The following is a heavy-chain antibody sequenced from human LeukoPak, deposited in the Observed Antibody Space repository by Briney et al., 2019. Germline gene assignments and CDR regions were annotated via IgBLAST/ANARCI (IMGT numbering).Heavy chain of an antibody. J-gene: IGHJ4*02. V-gene: IGHV4-34*01. CDR3: ASSFYYDSRDY. Sequence: SETLSLTCVVYGGSFSGYFWSWVRQPPGKGLEWIGEITPSGSTNYSPSLKSRVSISIDTSKKKLSLRLTSVTAADSAVYYCASSFYYDSRDYWGQGTLVTVSS. D-gene: IGHD3-22*01. CDR2: ITPSGST. CDR1: GGSFSGYF.